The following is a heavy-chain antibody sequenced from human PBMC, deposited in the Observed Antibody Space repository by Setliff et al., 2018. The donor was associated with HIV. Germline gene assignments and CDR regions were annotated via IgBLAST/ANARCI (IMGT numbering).Heavy chain of an antibody. V-gene: IGHV4-4*07. D-gene: IGHD6-13*01. J-gene: IGHJ4*02. CDR1: GGSISSYY. CDR3: ARAISAAGIAPFDF. CDR2: IYSSGST. Sequence: PSETLSLTCTVSGGSISSYYGSWIRQSAGKGLEWIGRIYSSGSTNYNPSLKSRVTMSVDTSKNQFSLNLNSVTAADTAVYYCARAISAAGIAPFDFWGQGTLVTVSS.